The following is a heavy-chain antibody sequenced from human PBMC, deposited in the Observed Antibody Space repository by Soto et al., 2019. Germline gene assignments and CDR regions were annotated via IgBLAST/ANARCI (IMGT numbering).Heavy chain of an antibody. CDR2: IIPIFGTA. V-gene: IGHV1-69*13. CDR3: ASGWLQFRRKGSPPTHYYFDY. D-gene: IGHD5-12*01. J-gene: IGHJ4*02. CDR1: GGTFSSYA. Sequence: SVKVSCKASGGTFSSYAMSGVRQAPGQGLEWMGGIIPIFGTANYAQKFKGRVTITADESRSTAYMELSSLRSEDTAVYYCASGWLQFRRKGSPPTHYYFDYWGQETLVTVSS.